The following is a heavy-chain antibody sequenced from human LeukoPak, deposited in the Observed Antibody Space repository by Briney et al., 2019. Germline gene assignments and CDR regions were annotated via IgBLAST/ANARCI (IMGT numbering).Heavy chain of an antibody. CDR2: ISSDSSYI. CDR3: ARAEDTAMVTIDY. D-gene: IGHD5-18*01. Sequence: GGSLRLSCAASGFTFSSCSMNWVRQAPGKGLEWVSAISSDSSYIYYADSVRGRFTISRDNAKNSLYLQMNSLRAEDTAVYYCARAEDTAMVTIDYWGQGTLVTVSS. CDR1: GFTFSSCS. J-gene: IGHJ4*02. V-gene: IGHV3-21*01.